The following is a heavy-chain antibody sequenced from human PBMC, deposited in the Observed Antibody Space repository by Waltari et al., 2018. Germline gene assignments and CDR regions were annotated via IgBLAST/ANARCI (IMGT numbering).Heavy chain of an antibody. J-gene: IGHJ4*02. V-gene: IGHV4-34*01. Sequence: QVQLQQWGAGLLKPSETLSLTCAVYGGSFSGYYWSWIGQPPGTGLAWIGEINHSGSTNYNPSLKSRVTISVDTSKNQFSLKLSSVTAADTAVYYCARAPYYGSGGNDYWGQGTLVTVSS. D-gene: IGHD3-10*01. CDR3: ARAPYYGSGGNDY. CDR2: INHSGST. CDR1: GGSFSGYY.